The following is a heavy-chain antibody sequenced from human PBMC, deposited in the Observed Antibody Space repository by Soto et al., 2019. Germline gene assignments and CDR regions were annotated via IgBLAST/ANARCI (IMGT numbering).Heavy chain of an antibody. Sequence: ASETLSLTCTVYGDSMRSFYWSWIRQPPGKGLEWIGNIYYSGSTNYNPSRKSRVTMSVDMSRNQVSLKLSSVTAADTAVYYCTRVGGYYGDYPNFDYWGQGALVTVS. J-gene: IGHJ4*02. D-gene: IGHD4-17*01. CDR1: GDSMRSFY. V-gene: IGHV4-59*01. CDR2: IYYSGST. CDR3: TRVGGYYGDYPNFDY.